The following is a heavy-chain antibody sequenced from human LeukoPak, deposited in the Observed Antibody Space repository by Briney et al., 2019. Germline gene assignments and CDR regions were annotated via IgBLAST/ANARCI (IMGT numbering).Heavy chain of an antibody. V-gene: IGHV4-59*01. CDR1: GGSISSYY. CDR3: ALYYYDSSGYYPW. Sequence: PSETLSLTCTVSGGSISSYYWSWIRQPPGKGLEWIGYICYSGSTNYNPSLKSRVTISVDTSKNQFSLKLSSVTAADTAVYYCALYYYDSSGYYPWWGQGTLVTVSS. J-gene: IGHJ4*02. D-gene: IGHD3-22*01. CDR2: ICYSGST.